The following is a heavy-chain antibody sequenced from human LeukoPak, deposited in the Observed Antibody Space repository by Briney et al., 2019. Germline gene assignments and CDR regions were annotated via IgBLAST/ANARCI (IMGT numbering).Heavy chain of an antibody. CDR2: IWFDGRNQ. J-gene: IGHJ4*02. V-gene: IGHV3-30*02. Sequence: GGSLRLSCAASGFTFTSYGIHWVRQAPGKGLEWVAFIWFDGRNQYYADSVKGRFTISRDNSKNTLYLQMNSLRAEDTAVYYCAKDQWLARGAYYFDYWGQGTLVTVSS. CDR1: GFTFTSYG. D-gene: IGHD6-19*01. CDR3: AKDQWLARGAYYFDY.